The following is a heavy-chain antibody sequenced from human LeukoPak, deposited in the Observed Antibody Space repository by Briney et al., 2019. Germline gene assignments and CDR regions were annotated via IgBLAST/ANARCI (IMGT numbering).Heavy chain of an antibody. J-gene: IGHJ4*02. V-gene: IGHV3-30-3*01. CDR3: ARDVAYDILTGYPDY. D-gene: IGHD3-9*01. CDR1: GFTFSSYA. CDR2: ISYDGSNK. Sequence: GRSLRLSCAASGFTFSSYAMHWVRQAPGKGLEWVAVISYDGSNKYYADSVKGRFTISRDNSKSTLYLQMNSLRAEDTAVYYCARDVAYDILTGYPDYWGQGTLVTVSS.